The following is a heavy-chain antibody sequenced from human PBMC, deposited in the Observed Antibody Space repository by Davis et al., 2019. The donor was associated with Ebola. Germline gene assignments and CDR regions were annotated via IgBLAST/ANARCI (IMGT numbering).Heavy chain of an antibody. CDR2: IYSGGST. V-gene: IGHV3-53*04. Sequence: SLITSCPASGFTVSRNYMRSVRLAPGTALEWVPVIYSGGSTYYADSVKGRFTISRHNSKNTLYLQMNSLRAEDTAVYYCASTPLTFGGVIVIDYYYGMDVWGQGTTVTVSS. D-gene: IGHD3-16*02. CDR1: GFTVSRNY. J-gene: IGHJ6*02. CDR3: ASTPLTFGGVIVIDYYYGMDV.